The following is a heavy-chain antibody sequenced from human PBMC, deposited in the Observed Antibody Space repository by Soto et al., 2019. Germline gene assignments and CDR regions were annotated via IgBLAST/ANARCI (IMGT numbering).Heavy chain of an antibody. J-gene: IGHJ6*03. V-gene: IGHV1-2*04. CDR2: INPKSGGT. D-gene: IGHD2-8*01. Sequence: ASVKVSCRASGYSFTDYHIHWVRQAPGQGLEWLGRINPKSGGTSTAQKFQGWVTMTRDRSISTVYMELTRLRSDDTAVYFCARGHSTDCSNGVCSFFYNHEMDVWG. CDR1: GYSFTDYH. CDR3: ARGHSTDCSNGVCSFFYNHEMDV.